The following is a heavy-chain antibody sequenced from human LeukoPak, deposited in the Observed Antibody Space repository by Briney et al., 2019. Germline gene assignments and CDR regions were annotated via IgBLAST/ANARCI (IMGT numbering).Heavy chain of an antibody. CDR2: IKDDGSRK. CDR1: GFSLSGYW. J-gene: IGHJ4*02. V-gene: IGHV3-7*01. CDR3: ARECIDGYYESSGYDL. Sequence: GGSLRLSCAASGFSLSGYWMTWVRQAPGKVLEWVANIKDDGSRKHDVDSARGRFTISRDNAKNSLYLDMNSLRAEDTAVYYCARECIDGYYESSGYDLWGQGTLVTVSS. D-gene: IGHD3-22*01.